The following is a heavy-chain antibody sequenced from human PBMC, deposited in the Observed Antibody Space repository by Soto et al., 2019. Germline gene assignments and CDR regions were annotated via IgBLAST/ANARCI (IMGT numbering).Heavy chain of an antibody. J-gene: IGHJ6*02. CDR1: GYIFTNHD. V-gene: IGHV1-18*01. Sequence: QIQLVQSGAEVKKPGASVKVSCKTSGYIFTNHDITWVRQAPGQGLEWMGWISAYDGNTDYAQKVQGRVTMTTDTSTSTAYMELRILTSDDTAIYYCALTKGDVWGQGTTVTVSS. CDR3: ALTKGDV. D-gene: IGHD1-1*01. CDR2: ISAYDGNT.